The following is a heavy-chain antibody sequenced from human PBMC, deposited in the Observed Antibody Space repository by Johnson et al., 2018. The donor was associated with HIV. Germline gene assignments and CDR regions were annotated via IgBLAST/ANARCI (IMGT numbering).Heavy chain of an antibody. Sequence: QVQLVESGGGVVQPVRSLRLSCVASGFMFSSFGIHWVRQAPGKGLEWVAVISYDGSNKYYADSVKGRFTISRDNSKNTLYLQMNSLRAEDTAVYYCAKGESSSSEPDAFDICGQGTMVTVSS. J-gene: IGHJ3*02. V-gene: IGHV3-30*18. CDR3: AKGESSSSEPDAFDI. D-gene: IGHD6-6*01. CDR2: ISYDGSNK. CDR1: GFMFSSFG.